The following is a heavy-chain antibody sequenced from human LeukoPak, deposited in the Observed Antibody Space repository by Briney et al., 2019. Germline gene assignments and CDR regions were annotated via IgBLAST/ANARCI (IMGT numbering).Heavy chain of an antibody. V-gene: IGHV1-69*05. D-gene: IGHD1-7*01. CDR2: IIPIFGTA. Sequence: GASVKVSCKASGGTISSYAISWVRQAPGQGLEWMGGIIPIFGTANYAQKFQGRVTITTDESTSTAYMELSSLRSEDTAVYYCARVTGTEGDYFDYWGQGTLVTVSS. CDR1: GGTISSYA. J-gene: IGHJ4*02. CDR3: ARVTGTEGDYFDY.